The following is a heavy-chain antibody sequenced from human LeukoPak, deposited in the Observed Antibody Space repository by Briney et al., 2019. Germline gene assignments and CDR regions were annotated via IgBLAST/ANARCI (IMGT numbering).Heavy chain of an antibody. V-gene: IGHV3-21*06. CDR3: ARDRPTGASRVFVVQ. CDR2: MSSGSRYI. D-gene: IGHD2-15*01. J-gene: IGHJ4*02. Sequence: GGSLRLSCTASGFSFSTYAMTWVRQAPGKGLEWISSMSSGSRYIYYADSVRGRFTISRNNTKNSLYLLMNNLRAEDTAIYYCARDRPTGASRVFVVQWGQGTPVTVSS. CDR1: GFSFSTYA.